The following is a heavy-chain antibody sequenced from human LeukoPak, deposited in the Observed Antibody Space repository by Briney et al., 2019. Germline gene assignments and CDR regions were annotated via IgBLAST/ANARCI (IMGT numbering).Heavy chain of an antibody. CDR1: GFTFDTYS. CDR3: VARGGWARFDY. Sequence: GRSLRLSCVASGFTFDTYSMNWIRQAPGKGLEWTSYITDDSKTMYYADSVKGRFTISRDNAKNALYLQMNSLRGEDTAVYYCVARGGWARFDYWGQGTLVTVSS. J-gene: IGHJ4*02. CDR2: ITDDSKTM. D-gene: IGHD6-19*01. V-gene: IGHV3-48*04.